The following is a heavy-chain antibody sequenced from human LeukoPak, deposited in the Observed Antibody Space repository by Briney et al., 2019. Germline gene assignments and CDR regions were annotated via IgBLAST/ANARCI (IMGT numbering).Heavy chain of an antibody. CDR1: RFTFSSNC. CDR2: ILYDGRNK. CDR3: AKGLLIVVVAAVVDY. J-gene: IGHJ4*02. D-gene: IGHD2-2*01. Sequence: AGCLRLSCAVSRFTFSSNCMHWVRQAPGKGLGWVAVILYDGRNKYYADFVKGRFTISRDNSKTTLYLQMNSLRAEDTAGYYCAKGLLIVVVAAVVDYRGQGALVTVSS. V-gene: IGHV3-30*18.